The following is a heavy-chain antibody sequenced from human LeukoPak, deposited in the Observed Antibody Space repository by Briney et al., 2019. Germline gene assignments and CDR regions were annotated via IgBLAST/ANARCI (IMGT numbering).Heavy chain of an antibody. D-gene: IGHD3-22*01. CDR3: ASGRQYDGRAYGFDY. Sequence: PGGSLRLSCGASGFTFSSYGMQWVRQAPGKGLEWVAFIWYIESNKYYADCVKGRFTIYRENAKNTVYMKMNSVREGDSAVYYCASGRQYDGRAYGFDYWGQGALVTVSS. CDR2: IWYIESNK. CDR1: GFTFSSYG. J-gene: IGHJ4*02. V-gene: IGHV3-30*02.